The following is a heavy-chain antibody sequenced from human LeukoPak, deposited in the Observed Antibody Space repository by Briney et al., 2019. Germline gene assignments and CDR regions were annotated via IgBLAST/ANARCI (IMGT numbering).Heavy chain of an antibody. Sequence: PGGSLRLSCAASGFTFSNAWMSWVRQAPGKGLEWVGRIKSKTDGGTTDYAAPVKGRFTISRDDSKNTLYLQMNSLRAEDTAVYYCAREAVAGTVSEGFDYWGQGTLVTVSS. CDR2: IKSKTDGGTT. CDR3: AREAVAGTVSEGFDY. V-gene: IGHV3-15*01. J-gene: IGHJ4*02. CDR1: GFTFSNAW. D-gene: IGHD6-19*01.